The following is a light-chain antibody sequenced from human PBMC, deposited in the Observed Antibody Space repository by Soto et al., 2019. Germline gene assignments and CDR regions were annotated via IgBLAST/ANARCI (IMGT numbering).Light chain of an antibody. V-gene: IGKV1-39*01. J-gene: IGKJ4*01. CDR3: QHTYDPPA. CDR1: RSIYNY. Sequence: IQMTQSPSSLSASVGDRVTITCRARRSIYNYLHWYPQKPGKAPKLLVIGASTLYNGVPSRLRGSTSGSGFTDYSITITSLQPEYFAYYYCQHTYDPPAFGGGTKVQIK. CDR2: GAS.